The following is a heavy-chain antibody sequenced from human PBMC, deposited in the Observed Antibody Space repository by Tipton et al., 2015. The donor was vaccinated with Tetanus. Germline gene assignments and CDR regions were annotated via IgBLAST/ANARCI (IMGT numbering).Heavy chain of an antibody. D-gene: IGHD2-21*01. CDR1: GDSISSGPYY. Sequence: TLSLTCTVSGDSISSGPYYWSWIRQPPGKGLEWIGYIYYTGSTNYNPSLKSGVTISLDTSKNQFSLKLTSVSAADTAVYYCARLTGHSMDVVDYYYFGMDVWGQGTKVTVSS. V-gene: IGHV4-61*01. CDR3: ARLTGHSMDVVDYYYFGMDV. CDR2: IYYTGST. J-gene: IGHJ6*02.